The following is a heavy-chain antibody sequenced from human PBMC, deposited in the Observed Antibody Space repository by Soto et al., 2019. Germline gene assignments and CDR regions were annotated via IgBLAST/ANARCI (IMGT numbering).Heavy chain of an antibody. D-gene: IGHD3-22*01. J-gene: IGHJ4*01. Sequence: QVQLQESGPGLVKPSETLSLTCSVSDSPISSFYWGWFRQPPGQGLEWVGYVYYTGTTTYNPSLKSRVTISLDTSKSQFSLNLRSVTAADTAVYYCARLGGHYQAYDRWGQGTLVTVYS. V-gene: IGHV4-59*08. CDR1: DSPISSFY. CDR3: ARLGGHYQAYDR. CDR2: VYYTGTT.